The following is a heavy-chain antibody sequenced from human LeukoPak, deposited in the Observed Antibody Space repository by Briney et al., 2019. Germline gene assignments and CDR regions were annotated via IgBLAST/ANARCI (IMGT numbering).Heavy chain of an antibody. CDR1: GYTFTSYG. CDR2: ISAYNGNT. Sequence: ASVKVSCKASGYTFTSYGISWVRQAPGQGLEWMGWISAYNGNTNYAQKLQGRVTMTTDTSTSTAYMELRSLRSEDMAVYYCARALYGDSHFDYWGQGTLVTVSS. J-gene: IGHJ4*02. V-gene: IGHV1-18*03. D-gene: IGHD4-17*01. CDR3: ARALYGDSHFDY.